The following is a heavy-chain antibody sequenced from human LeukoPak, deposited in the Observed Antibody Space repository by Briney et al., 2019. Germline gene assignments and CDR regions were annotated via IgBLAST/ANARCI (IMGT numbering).Heavy chain of an antibody. J-gene: IGHJ3*02. D-gene: IGHD6-6*01. CDR2: INQDGGEK. CDR1: GFTFSKHW. CDR3: AREIGSSSRAFDI. Sequence: GGSLRLSCAASGFTFSKHWMTWVRQAPGKGLEWVANINQDGGEKYYVDSVKGRFTISRDNAKNSLYLQMNSLRAEDTALYHCAREIGSSSRAFDIWGQGTMVTVSS. V-gene: IGHV3-7*03.